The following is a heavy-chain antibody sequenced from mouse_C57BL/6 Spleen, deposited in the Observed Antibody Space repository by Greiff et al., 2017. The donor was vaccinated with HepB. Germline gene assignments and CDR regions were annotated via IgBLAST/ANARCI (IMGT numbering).Heavy chain of an antibody. Sequence: EVKLQQSGPELVKPGASVKISCKASGYTFTDYYMNWVKQSHGKSLEWIGDINPNNGGTSYNQKFKGKATLTVDKSSSTAYMELRSLTSEDSAVYYCARYGSSSLYAMDYWGQGTSVTVSS. V-gene: IGHV1-26*01. CDR2: INPNNGGT. D-gene: IGHD1-1*01. CDR3: ARYGSSSLYAMDY. J-gene: IGHJ4*01. CDR1: GYTFTDYY.